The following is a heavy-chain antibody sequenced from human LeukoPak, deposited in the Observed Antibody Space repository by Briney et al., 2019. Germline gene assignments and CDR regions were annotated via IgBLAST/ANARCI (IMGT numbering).Heavy chain of an antibody. D-gene: IGHD5-24*01. CDR3: ARAGATISLFDY. CDR1: GGTFSSYA. J-gene: IGHJ4*02. Sequence: ASVKVSCKASGGTFSSYAISWVRQAPGQGLEWMGGIIPIFGTANYAQKFQGRVTITADESTSTAYMELSSLRSEDTAVYCCARAGATISLFDYWGQGTLVTVSS. V-gene: IGHV1-69*13. CDR2: IIPIFGTA.